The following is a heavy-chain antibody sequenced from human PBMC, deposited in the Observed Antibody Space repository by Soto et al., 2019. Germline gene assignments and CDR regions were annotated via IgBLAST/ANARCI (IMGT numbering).Heavy chain of an antibody. CDR1: GGSISSRSHY. D-gene: IGHD3-3*01. Sequence: QLQLQESGPGLVKPSETLSLTCTVSGGSISSRSHYWGWIRQSPGKHLEWIGSSYYRGSTHYNPSLKARVTMSVDTSKNQVSLNVESVTAADTAVYYCATGAGFGVVTAFCEYWGQGTLVTVSS. CDR2: SYYRGST. CDR3: ATGAGFGVVTAFCEY. V-gene: IGHV4-39*01. J-gene: IGHJ4*02.